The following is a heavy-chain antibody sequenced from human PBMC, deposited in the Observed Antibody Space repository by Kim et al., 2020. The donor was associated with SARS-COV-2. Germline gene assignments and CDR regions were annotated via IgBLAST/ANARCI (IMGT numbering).Heavy chain of an antibody. CDR1: GFTFSSYW. J-gene: IGHJ4*02. D-gene: IGHD3-22*01. Sequence: GGSLRLSCAASGFTFSSYWMHWVRQAPGKGLEWVSRIYSDGGSTSYADSVKGRFTISRDNAKNTLYLQMNSLRAEDTALYYCARRAVDSSGTYYCDYWGQGTLVTVSS. CDR3: ARRAVDSSGTYYCDY. CDR2: IYSDGGST. V-gene: IGHV3-74*01.